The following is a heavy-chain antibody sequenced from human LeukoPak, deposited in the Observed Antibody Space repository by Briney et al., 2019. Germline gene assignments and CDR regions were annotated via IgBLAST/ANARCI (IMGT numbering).Heavy chain of an antibody. J-gene: IGHJ5*02. CDR2: IKQDGSEK. CDR1: GFTFSSYW. D-gene: IGHD2-15*01. CDR3: ASDRSGGSCYECWFDP. V-gene: IGHV3-7*01. Sequence: GGSLRLSCAASGFTFSSYWMSWVRQAPGKGLEWVANIKQDGSEKYYADSVKGRFTISRDNAKNSLYLQMNSLRAEDTAVYYCASDRSGGSCYECWFDPWGQGTLVTVSS.